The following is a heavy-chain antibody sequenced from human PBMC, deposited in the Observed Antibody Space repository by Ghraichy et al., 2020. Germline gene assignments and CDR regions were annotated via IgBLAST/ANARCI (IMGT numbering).Heavy chain of an antibody. V-gene: IGHV3-21*01. CDR3: ARDLSLAMPGGFDY. CDR2: ISSSSTYI. Sequence: GESLRLSCAASGFTFSRYSMNWVRQAPGKGLEWVSTISSSSTYIYYADSVKGRFTISRDNAKNSLYLQMNSLRADDTAVYYCARDLSLAMPGGFDYWGQGTLVTVSS. J-gene: IGHJ4*02. D-gene: IGHD2-2*01. CDR1: GFTFSRYS.